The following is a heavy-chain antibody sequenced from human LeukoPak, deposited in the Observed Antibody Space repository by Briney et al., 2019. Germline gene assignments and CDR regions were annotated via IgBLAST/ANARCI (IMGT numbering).Heavy chain of an antibody. J-gene: IGHJ5*02. V-gene: IGHV4-39*07. CDR3: TRDAEISGYTWYNWFDP. Sequence: SETLSLTCTVSGGSLSSSSYYWGWIRQPPGKGLEWIGSIYYSGSTYYNPSLESRVTISVDTSKSQFSLQLSSVTAADTAVYYCTRDAEISGYTWYNWFDPWGQGILVTVSS. CDR2: IYYSGST. CDR1: GGSLSSSSYY. D-gene: IGHD3-22*01.